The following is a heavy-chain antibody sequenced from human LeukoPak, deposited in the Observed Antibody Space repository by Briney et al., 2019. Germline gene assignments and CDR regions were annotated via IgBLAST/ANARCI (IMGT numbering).Heavy chain of an antibody. J-gene: IGHJ4*02. V-gene: IGHV3-30*18. CDR3: AKDPSLRTTLPL. CDR2: ISYDGGNE. CDR1: GFTFTHYG. Sequence: PGGSLRLSCAASGFTFTHYGMPWVRQAPGKGLEWVALISYDGGNEYYADSVKGRFTISRDNSKNTLYLQMNSLRVEDTALYYCAKDPSLRTTLPLWGQGTLVTVSS. D-gene: IGHD1-1*01.